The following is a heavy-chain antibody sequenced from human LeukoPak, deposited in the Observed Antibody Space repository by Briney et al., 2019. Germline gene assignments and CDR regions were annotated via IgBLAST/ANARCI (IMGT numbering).Heavy chain of an antibody. CDR3: ARDLPSTSNWELDY. CDR2: INPNSGGS. Sequence: ASVKVSCKASGYTFIDYYIHWVRQAPGQGLEWMGRINPNSGGSNYAQNFQGRVTMTRDTSIGTAYMELSRLRSDDTAVYYCARDLPSTSNWELDYWGQGTLVTVSS. CDR1: GYTFIDYY. V-gene: IGHV1-2*06. J-gene: IGHJ4*02. D-gene: IGHD7-27*01.